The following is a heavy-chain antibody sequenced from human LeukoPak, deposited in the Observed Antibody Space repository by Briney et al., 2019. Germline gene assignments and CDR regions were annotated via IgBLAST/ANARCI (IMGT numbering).Heavy chain of an antibody. CDR2: IYYSGST. CDR1: GGSISSSAYY. J-gene: IGHJ4*02. Sequence: SETLSLTCSVSGGSISSSAYYWSWIRQPPGKGLEWIGYIYYSGSTNYNPSLKSRVTISVDTSKNQFSLKLSSVTAADTAVYYCARSTRYDVLTGDDYWGQGTLVTVSS. V-gene: IGHV4-61*08. D-gene: IGHD3-9*01. CDR3: ARSTRYDVLTGDDY.